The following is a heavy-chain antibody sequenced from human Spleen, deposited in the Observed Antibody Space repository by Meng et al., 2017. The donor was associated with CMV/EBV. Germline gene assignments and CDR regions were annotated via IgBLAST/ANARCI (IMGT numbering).Heavy chain of an antibody. CDR2: ISAYNGNT. CDR3: ARDAHSGSSWPFDY. J-gene: IGHJ4*02. V-gene: IGHV1-18*01. CDR1: GYTFTSYG. Sequence: SGYTFTSYGISWVRQAPGQGLEWMGWISAYNGNTNYAQKLQGRVTMTTDTSTSTAYMELRSLRSDDTAVYYCARDAHSGSSWPFDYWGQGTLVTVS. D-gene: IGHD1-26*01.